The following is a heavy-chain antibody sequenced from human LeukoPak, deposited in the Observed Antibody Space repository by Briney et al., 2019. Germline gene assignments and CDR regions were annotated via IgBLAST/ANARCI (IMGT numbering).Heavy chain of an antibody. CDR3: ARRAAGRNWFDP. J-gene: IGHJ5*02. V-gene: IGHV4-39*01. Sequence: SXXSYYWGWIRQLPGKGLEWFASINYSGSTYYSPSFKGRVTISVDTSKNQFSLKLNSVTAADTAVYYCARRAAGRNWFDPWGQGILVTVSS. D-gene: IGHD6-13*01. CDR2: INYSGST. CDR1: SXXSYY.